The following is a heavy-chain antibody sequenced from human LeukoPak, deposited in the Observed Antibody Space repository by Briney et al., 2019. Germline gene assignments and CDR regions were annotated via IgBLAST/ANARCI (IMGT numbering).Heavy chain of an antibody. CDR2: IGGGGVRT. CDR3: AKPSRSSSNEY. J-gene: IGHJ4*02. CDR1: GFTFTTYA. Sequence: GGSLRLSCAASGFTFTTYAMSWVRQAPGKELEWLSAIGGGGVRTYYADSVKGRFTISRDNSKDTLFLQMNSLRAEDTAVYYCAKPSRSSSNEYWGQGTLVTVSS. D-gene: IGHD6-13*01. V-gene: IGHV3-23*01.